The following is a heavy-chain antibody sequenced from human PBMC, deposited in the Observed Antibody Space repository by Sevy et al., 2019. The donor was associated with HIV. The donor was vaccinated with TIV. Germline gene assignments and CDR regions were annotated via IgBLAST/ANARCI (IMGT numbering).Heavy chain of an antibody. V-gene: IGHV4-59*12. Sequence: AESLSLTCTVSGGSISSYYWSCIRQPPGKGLEWIGYIFYSGSTYYNPSLKRRVTISVDTSKNQFSLKLTSVTAADTAVYYCATISQQLVGFFDYWGQGTMVTVSS. J-gene: IGHJ4*02. D-gene: IGHD6-6*01. CDR1: GGSISSYY. CDR3: ATISQQLVGFFDY. CDR2: IFYSGST.